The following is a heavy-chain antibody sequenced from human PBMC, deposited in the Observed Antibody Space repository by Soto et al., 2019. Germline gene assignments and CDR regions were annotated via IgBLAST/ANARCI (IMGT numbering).Heavy chain of an antibody. D-gene: IGHD6-19*01. CDR1: GFTFSNYA. CDR3: AKRIKYSSGWYADY. J-gene: IGHJ4*02. Sequence: EVQLLESGGGLVQPGGSLRLSCAASGFTFSNYAMSWVRQAPGKGLEWVSAISGDGIHTYYVDSVKGRFTISRDNSKNTQYLQMNSLKVEDTAIYYCAKRIKYSSGWYADYWGQGNLVTVSS. V-gene: IGHV3-23*01. CDR2: ISGDGIHT.